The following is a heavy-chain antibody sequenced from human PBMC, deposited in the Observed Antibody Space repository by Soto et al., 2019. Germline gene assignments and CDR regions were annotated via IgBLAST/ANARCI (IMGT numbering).Heavy chain of an antibody. CDR2: ISYDGSNK. Sequence: GGSLRLSCAASGFTFSSYAMHWVRQAPGKGLEWVAVISYDGSNKYYADSVKGRFTISRDNSKNTLYLQMNSLRAEDTAVYYCARSPRRVPYSSGWYQYDAFDIWGQGTMVTVSS. V-gene: IGHV3-30-3*01. CDR3: ARSPRRVPYSSGWYQYDAFDI. J-gene: IGHJ3*02. CDR1: GFTFSSYA. D-gene: IGHD6-19*01.